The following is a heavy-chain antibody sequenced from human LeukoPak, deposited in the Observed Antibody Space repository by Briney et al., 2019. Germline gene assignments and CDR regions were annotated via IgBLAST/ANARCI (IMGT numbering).Heavy chain of an antibody. CDR2: INHSGST. Sequence: SETLSLTCAVYGVSFSGYYWIWIRQPPGKGLEWIGEINHSGSTNYNPSLKSRVTISVDKSKNQFSLKLSSVTAADTAVYYCARVDCSSTSCYPGVIDPWGQGTLVTVSS. CDR1: GVSFSGYY. J-gene: IGHJ5*02. D-gene: IGHD2-2*01. CDR3: ARVDCSSTSCYPGVIDP. V-gene: IGHV4-34*01.